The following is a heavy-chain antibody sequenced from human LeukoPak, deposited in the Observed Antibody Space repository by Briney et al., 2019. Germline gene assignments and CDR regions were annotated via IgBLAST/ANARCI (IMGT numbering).Heavy chain of an antibody. Sequence: SETLSLTCTVSGGSITNYYWSWIRQPPGKGLECVGYVYYSGNPEYNPSLKSRVTISIDTSKNQFSLKLSSVTAADTAVYYCARHSAGKNAFDIWGQGTMVTVSS. CDR1: GGSITNYY. CDR3: ARHSAGKNAFDI. CDR2: VYYSGNP. V-gene: IGHV4-59*01. J-gene: IGHJ3*02.